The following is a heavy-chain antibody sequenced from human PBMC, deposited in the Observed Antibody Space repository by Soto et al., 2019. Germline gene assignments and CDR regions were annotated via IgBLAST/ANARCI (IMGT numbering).Heavy chain of an antibody. CDR2: NRNKANSYTT. V-gene: IGHV3-72*01. Sequence: PGGSLRLSCAASGFSFSDHYMDWVRQAPGKGLEWVGRNRNKANSYTTEYAASVKGRFSISRDDSKKSLYLQMNSLQTEDTAVYYCSTVGAVTNYFVYWGQGTLVTVSS. D-gene: IGHD4-17*01. CDR1: GFSFSDHY. CDR3: STVGAVTNYFVY. J-gene: IGHJ4*02.